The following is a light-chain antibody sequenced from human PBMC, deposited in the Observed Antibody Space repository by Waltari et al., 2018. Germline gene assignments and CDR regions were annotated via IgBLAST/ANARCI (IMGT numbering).Light chain of an antibody. J-gene: IGLJ3*02. CDR1: SSNIGSTT. CDR2: TTD. V-gene: IGLV1-44*01. Sequence: QSVLTQPPSASGTPGQRVIISCAGGSSNIGSTTVNWYQQFPGTAPNLLIHTTDKRPSGVPDRFSASKSGTSASLAISGLQSEDEADYYCAAWDDSMNGQVVFGGGTKVTVL. CDR3: AAWDDSMNGQVV.